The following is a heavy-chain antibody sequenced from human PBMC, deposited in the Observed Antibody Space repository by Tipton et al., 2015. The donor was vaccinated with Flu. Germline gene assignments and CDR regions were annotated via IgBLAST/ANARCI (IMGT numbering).Heavy chain of an antibody. D-gene: IGHD6-19*01. CDR1: GYTFTTYG. J-gene: IGHJ5*02. V-gene: IGHV1-18*01. CDR3: AREDENSSLAGNWFDP. CDR2: ISPYNSNT. Sequence: QVQLVQSGAEVKQPGASVKVSCKTSGYTFTTYGVIWVRQAPGQGLEWMGWISPYNSNTRYAQTFQGRVTMTTDTSTSTAYMELRDLRSDDSAVYYCAREDENSSLAGNWFDPWGQGTLVTVSS.